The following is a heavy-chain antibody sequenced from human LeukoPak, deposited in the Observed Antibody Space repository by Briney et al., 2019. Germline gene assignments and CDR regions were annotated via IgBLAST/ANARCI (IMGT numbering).Heavy chain of an antibody. CDR1: GYTFTSYG. CDR2: ISAYNGNT. J-gene: IGHJ4*02. V-gene: IGHV1-18*01. D-gene: IGHD3-22*01. Sequence: ASVKVSCKASGYTFTSYGISWVRQAPGQGLEWMGWISAYNGNTNYAQELQGRVTMTTDTSTSTAYMELRSLRSDDTAVYYCARDSVHYYDSSGYYLDWGQGTLVTVSS. CDR3: ARDSVHYYDSSGYYLD.